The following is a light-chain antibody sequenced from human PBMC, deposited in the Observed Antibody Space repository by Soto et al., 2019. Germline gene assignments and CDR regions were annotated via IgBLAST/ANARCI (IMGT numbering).Light chain of an antibody. CDR2: AAS. Sequence: DIPMTQSPSSLSASVGDRVTITCRASQSISSYLNWYQQKPGKAPKLLIYAASSLHSGVPSRFSGSGSGTDFTLTISSLQPEDFATYYCQQSYSTPGTFGQGTKVEIK. J-gene: IGKJ1*01. V-gene: IGKV1-39*01. CDR3: QQSYSTPGT. CDR1: QSISSY.